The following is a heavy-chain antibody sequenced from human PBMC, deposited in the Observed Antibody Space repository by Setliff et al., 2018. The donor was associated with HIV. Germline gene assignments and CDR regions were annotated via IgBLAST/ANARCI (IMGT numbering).Heavy chain of an antibody. D-gene: IGHD6-19*01. J-gene: IGHJ4*02. V-gene: IGHV4-31*03. CDR3: ARETRSGWYDLAY. CDR2: IYYSGST. CDR1: GGSIISGDYH. Sequence: SETLSLTCTVSGGSIISGDYHWSWIRQHPGKGLEWIGYIYYSGSTYYNPSLKSRITISVDTSKNQFSLKLRSVTAADTAVYYCARETRSGWYDLAYWGQGTLVTVSS.